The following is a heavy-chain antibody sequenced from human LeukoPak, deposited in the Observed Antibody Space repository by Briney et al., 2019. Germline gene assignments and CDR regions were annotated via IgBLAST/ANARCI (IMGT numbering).Heavy chain of an antibody. CDR3: ARSSYCSGGSCQNIICYMDV. Sequence: PSETLSLTCTVSGGSISSYYWSWIRQPAGKGLEWIGRIYTSGSTNYNPSLKSRVTMSVETSKNQFSLKLSTVTAADPAVYYCARSSYCSGGSCQNIICYMDVWGKGTTVTVSS. D-gene: IGHD2-15*01. V-gene: IGHV4-4*07. J-gene: IGHJ6*03. CDR2: IYTSGST. CDR1: GGSISSYY.